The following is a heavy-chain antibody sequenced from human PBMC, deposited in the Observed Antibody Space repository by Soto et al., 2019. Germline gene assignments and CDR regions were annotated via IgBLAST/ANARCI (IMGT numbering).Heavy chain of an antibody. CDR3: ARDRGECSGGSCPRIYYYYYYGMDV. J-gene: IGHJ6*02. V-gene: IGHV3-30-3*01. CDR2: ISYDGSNK. D-gene: IGHD2-15*01. CDR1: GFTFSSYA. Sequence: HPGGSLRLSCAASGFTFSSYAMHWVRQAPGKGLEWVAVISYDGSNKYCADSVKGRFTISRDNSKNTLYLQMNSLRAEDTAVYYCARDRGECSGGSCPRIYYYYYYGMDVWGQGTTVT.